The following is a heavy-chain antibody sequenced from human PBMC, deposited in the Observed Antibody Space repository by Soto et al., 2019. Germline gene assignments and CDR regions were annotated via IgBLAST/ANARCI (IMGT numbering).Heavy chain of an antibody. J-gene: IGHJ6*02. CDR2: IWYDGSNK. D-gene: IGHD3-3*01. CDR1: GFTFSSYG. V-gene: IGHV3-33*01. CDR3: AREGGTYYDFWSGYYTTYYYYGMDV. Sequence: PGGSLRLSCAASGFTFSSYGMHWVRQAPGKGLEWVAVIWYDGSNKYYADSVKGRFTISRDNSKNTLYLQMNSLRAEDTAVYYCAREGGTYYDFWSGYYTTYYYYGMDVCGQGTTVTVSS.